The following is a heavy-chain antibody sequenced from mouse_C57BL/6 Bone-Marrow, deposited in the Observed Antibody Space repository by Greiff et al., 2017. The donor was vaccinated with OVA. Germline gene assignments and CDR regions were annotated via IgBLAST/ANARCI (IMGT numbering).Heavy chain of an antibody. J-gene: IGHJ2*01. Sequence: VKLQESGAELVRPGASVKLSCKASGYTFTDYYINWVKQRPGQGLEWIARIYPGSGNTYYNEKFKGKATLTAEKSSSTAYMQLSSLTSEDSAVYFCARWWYYGSSLFDYWGQGTTLTVSS. D-gene: IGHD1-1*01. CDR1: GYTFTDYY. CDR3: ARWWYYGSSLFDY. V-gene: IGHV1-76*01. CDR2: IYPGSGNT.